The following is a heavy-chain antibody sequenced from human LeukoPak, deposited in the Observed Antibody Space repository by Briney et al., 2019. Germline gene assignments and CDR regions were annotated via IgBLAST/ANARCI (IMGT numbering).Heavy chain of an antibody. Sequence: SETLSLTCAVYGGSFSGYYWSWIRQPPGKGLEWIGEINHSGSTNYNPSLKSRVTISVDTSKNQFSLKLSSVTAADTAVYYCARHLGYCSSTSCSHDAFDIWGQGTMVTVSS. V-gene: IGHV4-34*01. CDR1: GGSFSGYY. D-gene: IGHD2-2*01. CDR2: INHSGST. CDR3: ARHLGYCSSTSCSHDAFDI. J-gene: IGHJ3*02.